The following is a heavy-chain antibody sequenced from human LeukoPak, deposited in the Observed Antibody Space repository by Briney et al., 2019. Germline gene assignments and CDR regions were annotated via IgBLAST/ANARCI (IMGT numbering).Heavy chain of an antibody. D-gene: IGHD2-15*01. V-gene: IGHV3-21*01. CDR3: ARDRPTLPGSPYYYYYYMDV. J-gene: IGHJ6*03. Sequence: GGSLRLSCAASGFTFSSYSMNWVRQAPGKGLEWVSSISSSSSYIYYADSVKGRFTISRDNAKNSLYLQMNSLRAEDTAVYYCARDRPTLPGSPYYYYYYMDVWGKGTTVTVSS. CDR2: ISSSSSYI. CDR1: GFTFSSYS.